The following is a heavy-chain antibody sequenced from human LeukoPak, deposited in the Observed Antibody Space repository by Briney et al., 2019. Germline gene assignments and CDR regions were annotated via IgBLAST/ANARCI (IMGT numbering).Heavy chain of an antibody. CDR2: MSYTSSP. D-gene: IGHD1-7*01. J-gene: IGHJ4*02. Sequence: SETLSLTCTVSGDSISSNTYYWGWIRQPPGKGLEWIGSMSYTSSPSYSPSLESRATISIDTSKNSFSLKLSSVTAADTAVYYCARPSSDENYYYWGQGTLVTVSS. CDR3: ARPSSDENYYY. V-gene: IGHV4-39*02. CDR1: GDSISSNTYY.